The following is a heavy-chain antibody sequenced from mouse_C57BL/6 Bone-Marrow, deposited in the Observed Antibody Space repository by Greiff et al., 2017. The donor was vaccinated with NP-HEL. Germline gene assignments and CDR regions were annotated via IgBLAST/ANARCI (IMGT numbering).Heavy chain of an antibody. CDR3: ASLLITTVVATNAMDY. CDR1: GYSITSGYY. J-gene: IGHJ4*01. CDR2: ISYDGSN. Sequence: ESGPGLVKPSQSLSLTCSVTGYSITSGYYWNWIRQFPGNKLEWMGYISYDGSNNYNPSLKNRISITRDTSKNQFFLKLNSVTTEDTATYYCASLLITTVVATNAMDYWGQGTSVTVSS. D-gene: IGHD1-1*01. V-gene: IGHV3-6*01.